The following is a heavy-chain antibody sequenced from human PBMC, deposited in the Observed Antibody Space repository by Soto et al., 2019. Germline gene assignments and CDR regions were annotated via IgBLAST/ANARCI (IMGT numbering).Heavy chain of an antibody. CDR1: GGSFSGYY. CDR3: ARGSTGIMVYAIRNWFDP. V-gene: IGHV4-34*01. Sequence: SETLSLTCAVYGGSFSGYYWSWIRQPPGKGLEWIGEINHSGSTNYNPSLKSRVTISVDTSKNQFSLKLSSVTAADTAVYYCARGSTGIMVYAIRNWFDPWGQGTLVTVSS. J-gene: IGHJ5*02. CDR2: INHSGST. D-gene: IGHD2-8*01.